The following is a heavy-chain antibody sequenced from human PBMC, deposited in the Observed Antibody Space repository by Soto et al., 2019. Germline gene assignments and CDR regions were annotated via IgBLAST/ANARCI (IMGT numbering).Heavy chain of an antibody. D-gene: IGHD3-10*01. CDR1: GGSISSGGYY. J-gene: IGHJ5*02. CDR3: AREVHRRGGWFDP. V-gene: IGHV4-31*03. CDR2: IYYRGST. Sequence: QVQLQESGPGLVKPSQTLSLTCTVSGGSISSGGYYWSWIPHHPGKGLEWIGYIYYRGSTYYNPYLKSRVTLTVDTSKNQCSLKLSSVTAADTAVYYCAREVHRRGGWFDPWGQGTLVTVS.